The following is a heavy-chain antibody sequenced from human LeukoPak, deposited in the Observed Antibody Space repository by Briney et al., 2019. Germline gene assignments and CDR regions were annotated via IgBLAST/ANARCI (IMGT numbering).Heavy chain of an antibody. CDR2: IIGSGGST. CDR3: AKDRNLELRYFDWFFDY. J-gene: IGHJ4*02. Sequence: GGSLRLSCAPSGFTFTSYAMSWVRHAPGEGLGWVSAIIGSGGSTYYADSVKGRFTISRDNSKNPLYLQMNSLKAEDTAVYYCAKDRNLELRYFDWFFDYWGQGTLVTVSS. CDR1: GFTFTSYA. D-gene: IGHD3-9*01. V-gene: IGHV3-23*01.